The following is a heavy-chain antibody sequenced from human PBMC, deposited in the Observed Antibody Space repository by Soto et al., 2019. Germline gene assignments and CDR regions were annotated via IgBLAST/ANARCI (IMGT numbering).Heavy chain of an antibody. J-gene: IGHJ6*02. CDR3: ARVGYCSSTSCSRYYYGMDV. Sequence: PGGSLRLSCAASGFTFSSYEMNWVRQAPGKGLEWVSYISSSGSTIYYADSVKGRFTISRDNARNSLYLQMNSLRAEDTAVYYCARVGYCSSTSCSRYYYGMDVWGQGTTVTVSS. D-gene: IGHD2-2*01. V-gene: IGHV3-48*03. CDR1: GFTFSSYE. CDR2: ISSSGSTI.